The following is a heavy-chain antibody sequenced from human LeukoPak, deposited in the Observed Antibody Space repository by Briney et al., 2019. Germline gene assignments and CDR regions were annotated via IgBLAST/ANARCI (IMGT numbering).Heavy chain of an antibody. V-gene: IGHV1-69*05. Sequence: SVKVSCKASGGTFSSYAISWVRQAPGQGLEWMGGITPIFGTANYAQKFQGRVTITTDESTSTAYMELSSLRSEDTAVYYCARLNSSPRDWFDPWGQGTLVSVSS. CDR1: GGTFSSYA. J-gene: IGHJ5*02. CDR3: ARLNSSPRDWFDP. D-gene: IGHD6-19*01. CDR2: ITPIFGTA.